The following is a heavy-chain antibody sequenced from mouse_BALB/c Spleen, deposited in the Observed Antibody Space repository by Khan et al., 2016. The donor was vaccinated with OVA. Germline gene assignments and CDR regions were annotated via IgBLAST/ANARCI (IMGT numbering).Heavy chain of an antibody. V-gene: IGHV1-7*01. J-gene: IGHJ2*01. CDR2: INPSTGYT. CDR1: GYTFINYW. Sequence: QVQLKQSGAELAKPGASVKMSCKASGYTFINYWILWVKQRPGQGLEWIGYINPSTGYTEYNQNFKDKATLTADKSPSTAYMQLSSLTSEDSAVYYCARRGLRWDFAYWGQGTTRTVSS. D-gene: IGHD1-1*01. CDR3: ARRGLRWDFAY.